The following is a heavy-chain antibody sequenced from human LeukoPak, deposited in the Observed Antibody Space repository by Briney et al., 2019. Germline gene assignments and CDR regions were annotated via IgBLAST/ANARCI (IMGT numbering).Heavy chain of an antibody. J-gene: IGHJ6*03. V-gene: IGHV4-34*01. Sequence: PSETLSLTCAVSGGSFSGYYWSWIRQPPGKGLEWIGEINHSGSTNYNPSLKSRVTISVDTSKNQFSLKPSSVTAANTAVYYCARTAVRVRRVRPSNYYMDVCGKGATVTVSS. CDR2: INHSGST. D-gene: IGHD3-10*01. CDR3: ARTAVRVRRVRPSNYYMDV. CDR1: GGSFSGYY.